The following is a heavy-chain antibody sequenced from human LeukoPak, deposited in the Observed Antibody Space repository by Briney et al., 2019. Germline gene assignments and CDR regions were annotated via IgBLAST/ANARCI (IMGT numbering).Heavy chain of an antibody. CDR3: ARVRYYDSSGYYYVIEGAFDI. D-gene: IGHD3-22*01. J-gene: IGHJ3*02. CDR2: IKEDGSEK. Sequence: GGSLRLSCAASGFIFSSSWMAWVRQAPGKGLEWVANIKEDGSEKNYVDSVKGRFTISRDNAKNTLYLQMNSLRAEDTAVYYCARVRYYDSSGYYYVIEGAFDIWGQGTMVTVSS. V-gene: IGHV3-7*01. CDR1: GFIFSSSW.